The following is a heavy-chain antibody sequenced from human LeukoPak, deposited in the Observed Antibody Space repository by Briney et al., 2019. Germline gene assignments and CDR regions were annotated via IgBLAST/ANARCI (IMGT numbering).Heavy chain of an antibody. CDR2: IYYTGST. V-gene: IGHV4-39*07. D-gene: IGHD2-8*02. CDR1: GGSIAYY. J-gene: IGHJ4*02. CDR3: ARALGTGLVDY. Sequence: ASETLSLACSVSGGSIAYYWVWIRRPPGKGLEWIGSIYYTGSTYYNPSLKSRVTLSLDTSNKRFSLKLNSVTAADTAVYYRARALGTGLVDYWGQGTLVTVSS.